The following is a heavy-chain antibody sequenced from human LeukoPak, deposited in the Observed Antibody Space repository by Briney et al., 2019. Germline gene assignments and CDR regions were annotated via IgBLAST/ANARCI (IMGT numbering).Heavy chain of an antibody. CDR2: IYYSGST. Sequence: SETLSLTCTVSGDPINSYYWSWIRQPPGKGLEWIGHIYYSGSTDYNPSLKSRVTISIDTSKNQFSLKLSSVTAADTAVYYCARTAYARFFDLWGRGTLVTVSS. V-gene: IGHV4-59*01. CDR3: ARTAYARFFDL. J-gene: IGHJ2*01. CDR1: GDPINSYY. D-gene: IGHD2-21*01.